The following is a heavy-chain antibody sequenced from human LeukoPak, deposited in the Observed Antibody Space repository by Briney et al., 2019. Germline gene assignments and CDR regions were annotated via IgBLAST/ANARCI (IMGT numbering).Heavy chain of an antibody. D-gene: IGHD3-3*01. V-gene: IGHV3-48*01. J-gene: IGHJ4*02. CDR1: GFTFSSYS. CDR2: IISSSRTI. CDR3: ASHYDFWSGPAGLYYFDY. Sequence: PGGSLRLSCTASGFTFSSYSMNWVRQAPGKGLEWLSYIISSSRTIYYADSVKGRFTISRDNSKNSLYLQMNSLRAEDTAVYYCASHYDFWSGPAGLYYFDYWGQGTLVTVSS.